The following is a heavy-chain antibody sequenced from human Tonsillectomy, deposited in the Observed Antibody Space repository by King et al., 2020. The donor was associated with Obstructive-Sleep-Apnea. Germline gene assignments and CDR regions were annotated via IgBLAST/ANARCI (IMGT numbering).Heavy chain of an antibody. D-gene: IGHD2-15*01. CDR2: IRYDGSNK. J-gene: IGHJ6*02. V-gene: IGHV3-30*02. Sequence: VQLVESGGGVVQPGRSLRLSCAASGLTFSSYGMHWVRQAPGKGLEWVAFIRYDGSNKYYADSVKGRFTISRDNSKNTLYLQMNSLRAEDTAVYYCAKEWAPVGYCSGSSCYGDYYYGMDVWGQGTTVTVSS. CDR3: AKEWAPVGYCSGSSCYGDYYYGMDV. CDR1: GLTFSSYG.